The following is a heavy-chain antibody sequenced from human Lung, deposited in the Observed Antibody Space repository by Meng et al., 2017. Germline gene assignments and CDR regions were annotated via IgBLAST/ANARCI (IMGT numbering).Heavy chain of an antibody. CDR1: GGSITSSTW. CDR3: ARFDISSSGRGDY. Sequence: RLQEAGPGLGKPSGTLSLTCAVSGGSITSSTWWSWVRQTPGKGLEWFGEIFHSGSTNYNPPLESRVTISVDKSKNQFSLKVYSVTAADTATYYCARFDISSSGRGDYWGQGILVTVSS. CDR2: IFHSGST. J-gene: IGHJ4*02. D-gene: IGHD1-26*01. V-gene: IGHV4-4*02.